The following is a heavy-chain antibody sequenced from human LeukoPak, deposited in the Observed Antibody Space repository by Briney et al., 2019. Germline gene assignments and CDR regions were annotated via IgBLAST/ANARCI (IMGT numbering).Heavy chain of an antibody. J-gene: IGHJ5*02. CDR1: GYTFTSYG. CDR3: ARESASYDFWSGYYHDP. Sequence: GASVKVSCKASGYTFTSYGISWVRQAPGQGLEWMGWISAYNGNTNYAQKLQGRVTMTTDTSTSTAYMELRSLRSDDTAVYYCARESASYDFWSGYYHDPWGQGTLVTVSS. D-gene: IGHD3-3*01. V-gene: IGHV1-18*01. CDR2: ISAYNGNT.